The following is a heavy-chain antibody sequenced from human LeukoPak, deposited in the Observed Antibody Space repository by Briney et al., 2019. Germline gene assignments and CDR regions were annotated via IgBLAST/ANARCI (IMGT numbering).Heavy chain of an antibody. J-gene: IGHJ4*02. Sequence: GGSLRLSCAASGFTFSSYAMHWVRQAPGKGLEWMAVISYDGSDKYYADSVKGRFTISRDNSKNTLYLQMNSLRAEDTAVYYCARDPLYYDSSGWYLPHFDYWGQGTLVTVSS. CDR3: ARDPLYYDSSGWYLPHFDY. CDR2: ISYDGSDK. CDR1: GFTFSSYA. D-gene: IGHD3-22*01. V-gene: IGHV3-30-3*01.